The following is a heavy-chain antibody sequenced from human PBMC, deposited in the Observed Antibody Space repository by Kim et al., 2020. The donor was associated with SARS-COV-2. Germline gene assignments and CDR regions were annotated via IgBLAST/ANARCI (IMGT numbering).Heavy chain of an antibody. V-gene: IGHV3-74*03. J-gene: IGHJ5*02. D-gene: IGHD3-9*01. Sequence: GGSLRLSCAASGFSFSTYWMHWVRQAPGKGLVWVSRVDPYGGLTTCADSVRGRFTISRDNAKNTLYLQMNSLRVEDTAVYYCASSEPIIFGTLKFDPWGRGTLVTVSS. CDR1: GFSFSTYW. CDR2: VDPYGGLT. CDR3: ASSEPIIFGTLKFDP.